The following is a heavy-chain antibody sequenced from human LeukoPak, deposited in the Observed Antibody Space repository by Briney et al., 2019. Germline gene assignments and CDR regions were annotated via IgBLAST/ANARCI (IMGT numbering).Heavy chain of an antibody. CDR2: INPSGGST. V-gene: IGHV1-46*01. D-gene: IGHD1-26*01. Sequence: AASVKVSCKVSGYTLTELSMHWVRQAPGQGLEWMGIINPSGGSTSYAQKFQGRVTMTRDTSTSTVYMELSSLRSEDTAVYYCARDAPWEGRSPVYWGQGTLVTVSS. CDR3: ARDAPWEGRSPVY. CDR1: GYTLTELS. J-gene: IGHJ4*02.